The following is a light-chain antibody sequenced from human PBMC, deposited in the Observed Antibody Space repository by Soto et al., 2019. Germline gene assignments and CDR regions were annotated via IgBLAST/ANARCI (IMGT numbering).Light chain of an antibody. J-gene: IGLJ2*01. Sequence: QSVLTQPPSASGTPGQRVTISCSGSSSNTGSNYVYWYQQLPGTAPKLLIYRNNPRPSGVPDRFSGSKSGTSASLAISGLRSEDEADYYCAAWDDSLSGVVFGGGTQLTVL. V-gene: IGLV1-47*01. CDR3: AAWDDSLSGVV. CDR2: RNN. CDR1: SSNTGSNY.